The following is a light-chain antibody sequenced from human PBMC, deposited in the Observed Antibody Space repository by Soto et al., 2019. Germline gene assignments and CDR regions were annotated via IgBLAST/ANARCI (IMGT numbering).Light chain of an antibody. Sequence: QSALTQPASVSGSPGQSITISCTGTNSDIGFYNYVSWYQQHPGEAPKLIIYEVAKRPSGVSSRFSGSKSGNTASLTISGLQAEDEADYHCSSYTAGGTIFGTGTKVTVL. J-gene: IGLJ1*01. CDR1: NSDIGFYNY. CDR3: SSYTAGGTI. V-gene: IGLV2-14*01. CDR2: EVA.